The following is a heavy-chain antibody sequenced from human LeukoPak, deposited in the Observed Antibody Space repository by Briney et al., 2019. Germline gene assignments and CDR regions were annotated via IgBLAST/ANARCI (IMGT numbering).Heavy chain of an antibody. J-gene: IGHJ4*02. V-gene: IGHV3-73*01. CDR2: IRSKANSYAT. D-gene: IGHD3-22*01. CDR1: GFTFSGSA. Sequence: GGSLKLSCAASGFTFSGSAMHWVRQASGKGLEWVGRIRSKANSYATAYAASVKGRFTISRDDSKNTAYLQMNSLKTEDTAVYYCTRAPGGDSSGYCSDYWGRGTLVTVSS. CDR3: TRAPGGDSSGYCSDY.